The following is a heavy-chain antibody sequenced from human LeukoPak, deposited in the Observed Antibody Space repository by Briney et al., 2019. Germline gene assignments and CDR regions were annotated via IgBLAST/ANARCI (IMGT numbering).Heavy chain of an antibody. CDR2: ISYDGSNK. CDR3: ARVGYGGYGVGEFDY. Sequence: GRSLRLSCAASGFTFSSYGMHWVRQAPGKGLEWVAVISYDGSNKYYADSVKGRFTISRDNSKNTLYLQMNSLRPEDTAVYYCARVGYGGYGVGEFDYWGQGTLVTVSS. CDR1: GFTFSSYG. V-gene: IGHV3-30*03. J-gene: IGHJ4*02. D-gene: IGHD5-12*01.